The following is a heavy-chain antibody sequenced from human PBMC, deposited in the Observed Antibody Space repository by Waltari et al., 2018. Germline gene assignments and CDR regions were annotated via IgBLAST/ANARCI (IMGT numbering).Heavy chain of an antibody. D-gene: IGHD2-8*02. CDR3: TRQTLGYCTSAACRRLEA. CDR1: GYAINSGFY. CDR2: IYHDGTT. V-gene: IGHV4-38-2*01. Sequence: QVQLQESGPRLVKPSETLSLTCDVSGYAINSGFYWGWFRQAPEKGLEWIATIYHDGTTFYNPSLTSRVTTSMDTSKNQISLKLKSVTAADTAVYYCTRQTLGYCTSAACRRLEAWGQGTLVNVSS. J-gene: IGHJ5*02.